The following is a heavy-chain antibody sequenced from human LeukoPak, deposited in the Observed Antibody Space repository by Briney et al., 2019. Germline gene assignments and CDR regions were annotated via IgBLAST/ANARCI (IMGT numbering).Heavy chain of an antibody. J-gene: IGHJ4*02. V-gene: IGHV3-48*01. CDR3: ASGVQNYYDSSSAYDY. CDR1: GFTFSSYS. D-gene: IGHD3-22*01. Sequence: GGSLRLSCVASGFTFSSYSMNWVRQAPGKGLEWVSYISSSSSTIYYADSVKGRFTISRDNAKNSLYLQMNSLRAEDTAVYYCASGVQNYYDSSSAYDYWGQGTLVTVSS. CDR2: ISSSSSTI.